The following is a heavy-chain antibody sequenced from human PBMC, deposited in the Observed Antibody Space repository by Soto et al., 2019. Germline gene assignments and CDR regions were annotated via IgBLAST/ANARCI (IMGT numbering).Heavy chain of an antibody. CDR2: INHSGST. V-gene: IGHV4-34*01. CDR1: GGSFSGYY. J-gene: IGHJ6*03. D-gene: IGHD3-16*02. Sequence: SETLSLTCAVYGGSFSGYYWSWIRQPPGKGLEWIGEINHSGSTNYNPSLKSRVTISVDTSKNQFSLKLSSVTAADTAVYYCVRVGNDYIWGSYRYTGGPTTHYYVDIWGKGTTVTVPS. CDR3: VRVGNDYIWGSYRYTGGPTTHYYVDI.